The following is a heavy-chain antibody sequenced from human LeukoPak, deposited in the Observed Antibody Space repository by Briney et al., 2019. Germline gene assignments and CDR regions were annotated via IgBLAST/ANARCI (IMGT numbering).Heavy chain of an antibody. Sequence: ASVKVSCKVSGYTLTELSMHWVRQAPGKGLEWMGGFDPEDGETIYAQKFQGRVTMTEDTSTDTAYMELSSLRSEDTAAYYCARGRTIEWELWDWGQGTLVTVSS. D-gene: IGHD1-26*01. CDR2: FDPEDGET. V-gene: IGHV1-24*01. J-gene: IGHJ4*02. CDR3: ARGRTIEWELWD. CDR1: GYTLTELS.